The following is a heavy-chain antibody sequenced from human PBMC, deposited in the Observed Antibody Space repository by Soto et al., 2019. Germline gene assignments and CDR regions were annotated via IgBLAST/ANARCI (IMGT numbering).Heavy chain of an antibody. J-gene: IGHJ6*02. CDR3: ARGDVGDYYGMDV. V-gene: IGHV3-21*01. D-gene: IGHD3-16*01. Sequence: EVQLVESGGGLVKPGGSLRFSCAASGFTFSIYSMNWVRQAPGKGLEWVSSISSRSSYIYYADSVKGRFTISRDNAKNSLYMEMNSLRAEDTAVYYCARGDVGDYYGMDVWGQGTTVTVSS. CDR2: ISSRSSYI. CDR1: GFTFSIYS.